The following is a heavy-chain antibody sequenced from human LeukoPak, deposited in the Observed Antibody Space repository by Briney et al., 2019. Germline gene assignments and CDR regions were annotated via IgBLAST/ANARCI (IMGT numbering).Heavy chain of an antibody. J-gene: IGHJ6*02. V-gene: IGHV3-30-3*01. Sequence: GGSLRLSCAASGFTFSSYAMHWVRQAPGKGLEWVAVISYDGGNKYYADSVKGRFTISRDNSKNTLYLQMNSLRAEDTAVYYCARGRYCSSTSCSHYYYYYGMDVWGQGTTVTVSS. CDR1: GFTFSSYA. CDR2: ISYDGGNK. CDR3: ARGRYCSSTSCSHYYYYYGMDV. D-gene: IGHD2-2*01.